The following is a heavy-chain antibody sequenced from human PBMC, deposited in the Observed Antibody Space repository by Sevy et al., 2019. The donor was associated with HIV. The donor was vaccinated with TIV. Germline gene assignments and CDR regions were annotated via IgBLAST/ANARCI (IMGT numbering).Heavy chain of an antibody. CDR3: ARHVGDYVFRYFDL. J-gene: IGHJ2*01. CDR1: GGSVTRGQFY. D-gene: IGHD4-17*01. CDR2: VHNTGSA. V-gene: IGHV4-61*02. Sequence: SETLSLTCTVSGGSVTRGQFYWSWIRQPAGKGLEWIGRVHNTGSATYNPSLRNRVGMSIDTSKNQFSLVLSSVTAADTAVYYCARHVGDYVFRYFDLWRRGTLVTVSS.